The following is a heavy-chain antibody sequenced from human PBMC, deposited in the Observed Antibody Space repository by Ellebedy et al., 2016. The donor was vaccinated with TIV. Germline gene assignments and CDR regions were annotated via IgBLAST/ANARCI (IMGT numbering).Heavy chain of an antibody. CDR3: ARAPTVTSVFDC. D-gene: IGHD4-17*01. Sequence: GGSLRLSXAASGFTISNNYMSWVRQAPGKGLEWVAILHSGGTTFYADSVKGRFTISRDSSKNTLYLQMNSLRVEDTAVYYCARAPTVTSVFDCWGQGTVVTVSS. V-gene: IGHV3-53*01. CDR1: GFTISNNY. CDR2: LHSGGTT. J-gene: IGHJ4*02.